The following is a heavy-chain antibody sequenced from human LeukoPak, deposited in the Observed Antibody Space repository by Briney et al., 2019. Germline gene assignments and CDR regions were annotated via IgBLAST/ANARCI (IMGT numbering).Heavy chain of an antibody. CDR3: AKDQYSGSYYGGGDY. Sequence: GGSLRLSCAASGFTFSSYAMHWVRQAPGKGLEWVAVISYDGSNKYYADSVKGRFTISRDNSKNTLYLQMNSLRAEDTAVYYCAKDQYSGSYYGGGDYWGQGTLVTVSS. CDR1: GFTFSSYA. J-gene: IGHJ4*02. D-gene: IGHD1-26*01. CDR2: ISYDGSNK. V-gene: IGHV3-30-3*01.